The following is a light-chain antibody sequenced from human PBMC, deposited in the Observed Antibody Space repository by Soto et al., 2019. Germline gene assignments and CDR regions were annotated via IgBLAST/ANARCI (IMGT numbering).Light chain of an antibody. Sequence: PEDTATLSCRASQTITSNLAWYQQKPGQPPRLLIYDASTRATGLPARFSGSGSGTEFTLTISNLQSEDFAVYYCQQYSTWVTFGGGTQLEIE. CDR2: DAS. CDR3: QQYSTWVT. CDR1: QTITSN. V-gene: IGKV3-15*01. J-gene: IGKJ4*01.